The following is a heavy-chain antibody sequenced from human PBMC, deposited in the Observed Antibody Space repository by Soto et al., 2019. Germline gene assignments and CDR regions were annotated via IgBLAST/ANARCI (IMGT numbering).Heavy chain of an antibody. J-gene: IGHJ4*02. CDR2: IYYSAST. V-gene: IGHV4-59*08. CDR1: GGSISSYY. D-gene: IGHD6-6*01. Sequence: PSETLSLTCTVSGGSISSYYWSWIRQPPGKGLEWIGYIYYSASTNYSPSLKSRVTISVDTSKNQFSLNLSSVTAADTAVYYCAGGIAARPLGYWGQGTLVTVSS. CDR3: AGGIAARPLGY.